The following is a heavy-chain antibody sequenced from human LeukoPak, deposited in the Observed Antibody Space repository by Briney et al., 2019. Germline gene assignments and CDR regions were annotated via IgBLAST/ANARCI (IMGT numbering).Heavy chain of an antibody. V-gene: IGHV4-39*01. J-gene: IGHJ6*03. Sequence: SETLSLTCTVSGGSISSSSYYWGWIRQPPGKGLEWIGSIYYSGSTYYNPSLKSRATISVDTSKNQFSLKLSSVTAADTAVYYCARQSLRYLVYYYMDVWGKGTTVTISS. CDR3: ARQSLRYLVYYYMDV. CDR2: IYYSGST. D-gene: IGHD3-9*01. CDR1: GGSISSSSYY.